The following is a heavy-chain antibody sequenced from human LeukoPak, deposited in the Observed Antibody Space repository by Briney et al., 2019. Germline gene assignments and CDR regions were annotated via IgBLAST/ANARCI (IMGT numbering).Heavy chain of an antibody. CDR3: ARRSSGETFDY. CDR2: IYYSGST. Sequence: PSQTLSLTCTVSGGSISSGGYYWSWIRQHPGKGLEWIGYIYYSGSTYYNPSLKSRITISEDTSKNQFSLKLSSVTAADTAVYYCARRSSGETFDYWGQGTLVTVSS. CDR1: GGSISSGGYY. J-gene: IGHJ4*02. D-gene: IGHD3-22*01. V-gene: IGHV4-31*03.